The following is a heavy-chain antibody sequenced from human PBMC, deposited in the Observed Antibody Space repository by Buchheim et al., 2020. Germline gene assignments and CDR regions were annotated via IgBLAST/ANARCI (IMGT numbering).Heavy chain of an antibody. Sequence: EVQLVESGGGLVQPGGSLRLSCAASGFTFSSYWMSWVRQAPGKGLEWVANIKQDGSEKYYVDSVKGRFTISRDNAKNSLYLQMNGLRAEDTAVYYCARVMLWQQLTGPSYYYGMDVWGQGTT. CDR3: ARVMLWQQLTGPSYYYGMDV. D-gene: IGHD6-13*01. V-gene: IGHV3-7*01. J-gene: IGHJ6*02. CDR2: IKQDGSEK. CDR1: GFTFSSYW.